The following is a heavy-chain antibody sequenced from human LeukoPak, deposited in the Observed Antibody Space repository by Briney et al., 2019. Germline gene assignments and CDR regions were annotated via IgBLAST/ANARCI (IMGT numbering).Heavy chain of an antibody. CDR3: ARATRGITGTTSDY. CDR1: GYTFTGYY. D-gene: IGHD1-20*01. Sequence: ASVKVSCKASGYTFTGYYMHWVRQAPGQGLEWMGRINPNSGGTNYAQKFQGRVTMTRETSISTAYMELSRLRSDDTAVYYCARATRGITGTTSDYWGQGTLVTVSS. J-gene: IGHJ4*02. V-gene: IGHV1-2*06. CDR2: INPNSGGT.